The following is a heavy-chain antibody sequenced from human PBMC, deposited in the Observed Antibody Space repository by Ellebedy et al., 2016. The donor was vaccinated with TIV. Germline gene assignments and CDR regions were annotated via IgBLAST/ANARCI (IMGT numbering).Heavy chain of an antibody. V-gene: IGHV3-7*01. J-gene: IGHJ4*02. CDR3: ATERSGSYYNY. D-gene: IGHD1-26*01. Sequence: PAGSLRLSCAAYGFASSSYWMRWVRQATGKGLEWVGNIKQDGSEKYYADSVKGRFTISRYNAKNTVYLQMNSQRLEDTAVYYCATERSGSYYNYWGQGTLVTVSS. CDR2: IKQDGSEK. CDR1: GFASSSYW.